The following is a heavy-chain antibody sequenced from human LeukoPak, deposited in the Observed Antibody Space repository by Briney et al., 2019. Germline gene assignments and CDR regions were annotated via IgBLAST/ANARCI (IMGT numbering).Heavy chain of an antibody. CDR2: ITPSGGNT. D-gene: IGHD5-18*01. Sequence: ASVKVSCKAFGPTFTSYYFHWVRQAPGQGLEWMGVITPSGGNTIYAEKFQGRLTMTRDMSTSTVYMELSSLRSEDTAVYYCARDTYIYGSSAYYFDYWGQGTLVSVSS. V-gene: IGHV1-46*01. CDR3: ARDTYIYGSSAYYFDY. CDR1: GPTFTSYY. J-gene: IGHJ4*02.